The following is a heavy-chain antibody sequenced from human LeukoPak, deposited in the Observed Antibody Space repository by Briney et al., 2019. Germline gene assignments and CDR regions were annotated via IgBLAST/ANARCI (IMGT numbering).Heavy chain of an antibody. J-gene: IGHJ4*02. D-gene: IGHD2-15*01. Sequence: GESLKISCKGSVYSFIRNWIGWVRQMPGKGLEWMAIIYPGASDTRYSPSFQGQVTISDDKSISTASLQWSSLTASDTAMYYCARLGTSATYFEFWGQGTLVTVSS. V-gene: IGHV5-51*01. CDR2: IYPGASDT. CDR1: VYSFIRNW. CDR3: ARLGTSATYFEF.